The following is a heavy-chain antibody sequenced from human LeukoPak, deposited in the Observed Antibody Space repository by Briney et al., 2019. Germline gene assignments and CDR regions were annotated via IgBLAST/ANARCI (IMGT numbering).Heavy chain of an antibody. CDR3: AKDHSLVVITQVDY. V-gene: IGHV3-30*02. CDR2: TRYDGSNK. CDR1: GFTFSSYG. Sequence: PGGSLRLSCAASGFTFSSYGMHWVRQAPGKGLEWVAFTRYDGSNKYYADSVKGRFTISRDNSKNTLYLQMNSLRAEDTAVYYCAKDHSLVVITQVDYWGQGTLVTVSS. J-gene: IGHJ4*02. D-gene: IGHD3-22*01.